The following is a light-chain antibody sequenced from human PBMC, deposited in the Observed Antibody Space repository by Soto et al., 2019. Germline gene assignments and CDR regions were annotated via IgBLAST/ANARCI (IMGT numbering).Light chain of an antibody. V-gene: IGKV1-39*01. CDR3: KQSYGTLLP. CDR2: AAS. J-gene: IGKJ4*01. Sequence: DIQMTQSPSSLSASVGDRVTITCRASQSISSYLNWYQQKPGKAPKLLIYAASSLQSGVPSRFSGSESGTDFTLTITSLQPEDFATYYGKQSYGTLLPFAGGTKVEIK. CDR1: QSISSY.